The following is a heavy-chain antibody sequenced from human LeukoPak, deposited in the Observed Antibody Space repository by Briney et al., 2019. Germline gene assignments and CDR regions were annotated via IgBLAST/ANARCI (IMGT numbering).Heavy chain of an antibody. D-gene: IGHD4-11*01. V-gene: IGHV1-69*13. CDR1: GGTFSSYA. CDR2: IIPIFGTA. Sequence: GASVKVSCKASGGTFSSYAISWVRQAPGQGLEWMGGIIPIFGTANYAHTFQGRVTITADEATSTAYMELSSLRSEDTAVYYCAIATVATTRTWGYWGQGTLVTVSS. CDR3: AIATVATTRTWGY. J-gene: IGHJ4*02.